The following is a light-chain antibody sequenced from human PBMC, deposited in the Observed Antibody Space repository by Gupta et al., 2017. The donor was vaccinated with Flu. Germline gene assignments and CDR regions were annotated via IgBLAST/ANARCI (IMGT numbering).Light chain of an antibody. CDR1: QNVSSN. Sequence: ILMTQSPAILSVSPGERATLSCRASQNVSSNLAWYQQKFGQPPRLLIFGASTRATGIPARFSGSGSGTDXTLTISXLQSEDLAVYYCQQYNNWPPWTFGXGTKVEIK. J-gene: IGKJ1*01. CDR3: QQYNNWPPWT. V-gene: IGKV3-15*01. CDR2: GAS.